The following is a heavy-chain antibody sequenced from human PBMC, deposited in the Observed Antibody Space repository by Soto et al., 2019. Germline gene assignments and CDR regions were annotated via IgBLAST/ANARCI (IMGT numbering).Heavy chain of an antibody. Sequence: EVQLVESGGGLVQPGGSLRLSCAASGFTVSSNCMSWVRQAPGKGLEWVSDIYSGGSTYYADSVKGRFTISRDNSKNALYLQMNSLRAEDTAVYYCARDLYGDYVDYWGQGTLVTVSS. CDR3: ARDLYGDYVDY. CDR1: GFTVSSNC. CDR2: IYSGGST. D-gene: IGHD4-17*01. J-gene: IGHJ4*02. V-gene: IGHV3-66*01.